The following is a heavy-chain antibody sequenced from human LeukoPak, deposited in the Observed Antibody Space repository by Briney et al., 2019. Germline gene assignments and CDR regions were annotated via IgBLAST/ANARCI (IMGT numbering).Heavy chain of an antibody. D-gene: IGHD6-19*01. CDR1: GLTFSDFY. CDR3: TRAVSGWTGYFDY. V-gene: IGHV3-49*03. CDR2: IRSKAYGGTT. J-gene: IGHJ4*02. Sequence: GGSLRPSCAASGLTFSDFYMSWIRQAPGKGLEWVGFIRSKAYGGTTEYAASVKGRFTISRDDSKSIAYLQMNSLKTGDTAVYYCTRAVSGWTGYFDYWGQGTLVTVSS.